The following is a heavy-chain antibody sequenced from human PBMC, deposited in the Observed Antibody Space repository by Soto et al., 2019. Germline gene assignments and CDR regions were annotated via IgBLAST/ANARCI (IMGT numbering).Heavy chain of an antibody. D-gene: IGHD3-10*01. Sequence: QVQLQESGPGLVKPSETLSLTCTVSGGSISNYYWSWIRQPPGKGLEWIGYIFNNGRTNYNPSLESRVTISVETSKNQVPLKLRSVTAADTAVYYCARGGDNSPWYYSLWGQGTLVAVS. V-gene: IGHV4-59*01. CDR3: ARGGDNSPWYYSL. J-gene: IGHJ4*02. CDR1: GGSISNYY. CDR2: IFNNGRT.